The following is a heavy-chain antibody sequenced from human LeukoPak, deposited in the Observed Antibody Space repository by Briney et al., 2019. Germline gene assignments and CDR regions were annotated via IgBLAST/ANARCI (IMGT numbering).Heavy chain of an antibody. Sequence: PGGSLRLSCAGSGFTFGNYAMSWVRQAPGKGLEWVSTISGSGSNTYYADSVKGQFTISRDNSKNTLYLQMNSLRAEDTAEYYCAKKPAAGYCSGGSCSTYYYYNGMDVWGQGTTVTVSS. D-gene: IGHD2-15*01. CDR3: AKKPAAGYCSGGSCSTYYYYNGMDV. CDR1: GFTFGNYA. J-gene: IGHJ6*02. V-gene: IGHV3-23*01. CDR2: ISGSGSNT.